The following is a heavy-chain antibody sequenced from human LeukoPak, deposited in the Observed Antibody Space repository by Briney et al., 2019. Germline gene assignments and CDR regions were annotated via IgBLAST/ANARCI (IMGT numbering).Heavy chain of an antibody. CDR1: GFTFSSYG. CDR3: AKDQGGRWSTGVDY. V-gene: IGHV3-30*18. Sequence: GGSLRLSCAASGFTFSSYGMHWVRQAPGKGLEWVAVISYDGSNKYYADSVKGRFTISRDNSKNTLYLQMNSLRAEDTAVYYCAKDQGGRWSTGVDYWGQGTLVTVSS. D-gene: IGHD4-23*01. J-gene: IGHJ4*02. CDR2: ISYDGSNK.